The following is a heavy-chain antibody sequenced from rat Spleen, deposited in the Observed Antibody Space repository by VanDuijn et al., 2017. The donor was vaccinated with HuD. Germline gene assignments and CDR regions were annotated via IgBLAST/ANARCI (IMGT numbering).Heavy chain of an antibody. CDR1: GFTFSDYF. Sequence: EVHLVESGGGLVQPGRPLKLSCAASGFTFSDYFMAWVRLPPKKGLEWVATISSSGSKTYHSDSVKGRFTISRDNAKSSLYLQMNSLKSEDTATYYCARHELPGGFAYWGQGTPVTVSS. D-gene: IGHD1-4*01. CDR2: ISSSGSKT. CDR3: ARHELPGGFAY. J-gene: IGHJ3*01. V-gene: IGHV5-25*01.